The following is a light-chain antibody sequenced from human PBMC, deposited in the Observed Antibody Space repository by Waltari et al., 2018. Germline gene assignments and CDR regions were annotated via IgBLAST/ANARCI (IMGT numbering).Light chain of an antibody. CDR1: QSISSY. V-gene: IGKV1-39*01. CDR2: AAS. Sequence: DIERTQPPSSLSASVVYSVTITCRASQSISSYLNWYQQKPGKAPKLLIYAASSLQSGVPSRFSGSGSGTDFTLTISSLQPEDFATYYCQQSYSTPYTFGQGTKLEIK. CDR3: QQSYSTPYT. J-gene: IGKJ2*01.